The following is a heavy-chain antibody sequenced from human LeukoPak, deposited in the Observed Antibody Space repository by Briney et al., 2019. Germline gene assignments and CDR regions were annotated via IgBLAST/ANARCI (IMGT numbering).Heavy chain of an antibody. CDR1: GGSISSYY. Sequence: SETLSLTCTVSGGSISSYYWSWIRQPPGKGLEWIGYIYYSGSTNYNPSLKSRVTISVDTSKNQFSLKLSSVTAADTAVYYCARGRIAARRVSYYYYYMDVWGRGTTVTVSS. J-gene: IGHJ6*03. D-gene: IGHD6-6*01. CDR3: ARGRIAARRVSYYYYYMDV. V-gene: IGHV4-59*01. CDR2: IYYSGST.